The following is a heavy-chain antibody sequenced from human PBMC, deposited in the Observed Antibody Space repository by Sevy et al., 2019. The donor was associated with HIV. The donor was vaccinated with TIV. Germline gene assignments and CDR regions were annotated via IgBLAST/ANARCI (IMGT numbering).Heavy chain of an antibody. J-gene: IGHJ6*04. V-gene: IGHV3-7*01. CDR1: GFTFSSYW. CDR2: IKEDGSDK. Sequence: GESLKISCAASGFTFSSYWMNWVRQAPGKGLEWVANIKEDGSDKYYVDPVKGRFTISRDNAQNSLYLEMNSLRAEDTAVYYCARWDVWGKGTTVTVSS. CDR3: ARWDV.